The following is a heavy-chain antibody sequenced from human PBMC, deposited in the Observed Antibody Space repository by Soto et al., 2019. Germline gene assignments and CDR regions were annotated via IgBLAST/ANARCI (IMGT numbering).Heavy chain of an antibody. D-gene: IGHD4-17*01. V-gene: IGHV1-18*01. CDR3: ARGHTVTNLARLGY. CDR2: ISAYNGNT. CDR1: GYTFTSYG. Sequence: QVQLVQSGAEVKKPGASVKVSCKASGYTFTSYGISWGRQAPGQGLERMGWISAYNGNTNYAQKLQGRVTMTTDTSTSTAYMELRSLRSDATALYYCARGHTVTNLARLGYWGQGTLVTVSS. J-gene: IGHJ4*02.